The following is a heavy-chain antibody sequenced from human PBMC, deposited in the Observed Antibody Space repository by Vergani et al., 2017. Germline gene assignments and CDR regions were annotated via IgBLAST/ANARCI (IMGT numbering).Heavy chain of an antibody. V-gene: IGHV4-39*07. J-gene: IGHJ6*02. CDR1: GGSISSSSYY. Sequence: QLQLQESGPGLVKPSETLSLTCTVSGGSISSSSYYWGWIRQPPGKGLEWIGSIYYSGSTYYNPSLKSRVTISVDTSKNQFSLKLSSVTAADTAVYYCARDDSGSYSPSHYYYGMDVWGQGP. D-gene: IGHD1-26*01. CDR3: ARDDSGSYSPSHYYYGMDV. CDR2: IYYSGST.